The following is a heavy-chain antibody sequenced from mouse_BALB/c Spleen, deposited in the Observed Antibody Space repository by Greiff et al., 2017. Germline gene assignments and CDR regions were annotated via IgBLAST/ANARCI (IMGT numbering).Heavy chain of an antibody. CDR2: INPSSGYT. V-gene: IGHV1-4*01. J-gene: IGHJ4*01. Sequence: QVQLKQSGAELARPGASVKMSCKASGYTFTSYTMHWVQQTPGQGLEWIGYINPSSGYTNYTQKFKDKATLTADNSSSTAYMQLSSLTSEDTAVYYCARGDGGAMDYWGQGTSVTVSS. D-gene: IGHD3-3*01. CDR3: ARGDGGAMDY. CDR1: GYTFTSYT.